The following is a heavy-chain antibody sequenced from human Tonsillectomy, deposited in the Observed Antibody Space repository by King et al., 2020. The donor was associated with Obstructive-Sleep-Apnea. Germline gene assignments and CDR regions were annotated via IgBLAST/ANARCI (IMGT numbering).Heavy chain of an antibody. CDR1: GFTFSNYA. Sequence: VQLVESGGGLVQPGGSLRLSCAASGFTFSNYAMSWVRQAPGKGLEWVSAISGSGDKTYYADSVKGRFTISRDNSKNTLYLQMNSLRVEDEATYYCAKEGSGSIGTDWGQGTLVTVSS. V-gene: IGHV3-23*04. CDR3: AKEGSGSIGTD. J-gene: IGHJ4*02. D-gene: IGHD6-19*01. CDR2: ISGSGDKT.